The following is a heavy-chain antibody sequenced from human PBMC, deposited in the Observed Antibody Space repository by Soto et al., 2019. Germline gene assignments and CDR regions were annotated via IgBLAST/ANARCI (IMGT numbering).Heavy chain of an antibody. Sequence: SGPTLVNPTQTLTLTCSFSGFSPSTSGVGMGWIRQPPGKALEWLALVYWDDDKRYSPSLKSRLTITKDTSKNQVVLTLTNMDPVDTATCYCARHTTTSGYFDYWGQGTLVTVPQ. CDR2: VYWDDDK. D-gene: IGHD4-17*01. CDR1: GFSPSTSGVG. V-gene: IGHV2-5*02. CDR3: ARHTTTSGYFDY. J-gene: IGHJ4*02.